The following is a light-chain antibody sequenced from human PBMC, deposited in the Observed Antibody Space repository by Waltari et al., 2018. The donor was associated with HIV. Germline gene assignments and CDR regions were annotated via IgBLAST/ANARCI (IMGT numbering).Light chain of an antibody. V-gene: IGLV1-44*01. CDR1: SSNIGSNI. CDR2: TNN. Sequence: QSVLTQPPSASGAPGQRVTISCSGSSSNIGSNIVNWYQQLPGMAPKLLIYTNNQRPSGVPDRFSGSKSGTSASLAISGLQSEDEADYYCASWNDSLTGPLFGGGTKLTVL. J-gene: IGLJ2*01. CDR3: ASWNDSLTGPL.